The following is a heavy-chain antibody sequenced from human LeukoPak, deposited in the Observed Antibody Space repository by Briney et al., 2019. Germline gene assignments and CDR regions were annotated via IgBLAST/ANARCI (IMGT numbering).Heavy chain of an antibody. CDR3: ARDGCGDYRGYFDY. D-gene: IGHD4-17*01. Sequence: PGGSLRLSCAASGFTFSSYWMSRVRQAPGKGLEWVANIKQDGSEKYYVDSVKGRFTISRDNAKNSLYLQMNSLRAEDTAVYYCARDGCGDYRGYFDYWGQGTLVTVSS. V-gene: IGHV3-7*01. CDR2: IKQDGSEK. CDR1: GFTFSSYW. J-gene: IGHJ4*02.